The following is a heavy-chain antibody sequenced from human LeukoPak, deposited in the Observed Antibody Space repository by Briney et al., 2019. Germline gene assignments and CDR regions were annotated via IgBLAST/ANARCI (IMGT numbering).Heavy chain of an antibody. J-gene: IGHJ6*02. CDR2: IYYSGST. D-gene: IGHD4-23*01. CDR1: GGSISSYY. Sequence: PSETLSLTCTVSGGSISSYYWSWIRQPPGKGLEWIGYIYYSGSTNYNPSLKSRVTISVDTSKNQFSLKLSSVTAADTAVYYCARETTVVTHDYYYYGMGVWGQGTTVTVSS. CDR3: ARETTVVTHDYYYYGMGV. V-gene: IGHV4-59*12.